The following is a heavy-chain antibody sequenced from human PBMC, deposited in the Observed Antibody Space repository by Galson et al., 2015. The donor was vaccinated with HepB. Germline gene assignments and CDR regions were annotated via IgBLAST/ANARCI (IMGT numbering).Heavy chain of an antibody. CDR1: GFPFRSYG. D-gene: IGHD4/OR15-4a*01. J-gene: IGHJ3*01. CDR3: AKDDMESPYGGYALDV. V-gene: IGHV3-23*01. CDR2: ISGSGGST. Sequence: SLRLSCAASGFPFRSYGMTWVRQAPGKGLEWVSGISGSGGSTYYADSVKGRVTIARDSSKNTLYLQMNRLRVEDTAVYYCAKDDMESPYGGYALDVWGQGTMVNVSS.